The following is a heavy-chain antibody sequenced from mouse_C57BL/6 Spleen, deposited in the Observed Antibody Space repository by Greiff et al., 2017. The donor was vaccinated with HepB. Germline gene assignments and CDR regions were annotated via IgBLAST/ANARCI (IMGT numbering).Heavy chain of an antibody. V-gene: IGHV1-76*01. D-gene: IGHD1-1*01. CDR2: IYPGSGNT. CDR1: GYTFTDYY. Sequence: QVQLKQSGAELVRPGASVKLSCKASGYTFTDYYINWVKQRPGQGLEWIARIYPGSGNTYYNEKFKGKATLTAEKSSSTAYMQLSSLTSEDSAVYFCAREYLIYYYGSSSSWFAYWGQGTLVTVSA. CDR3: AREYLIYYYGSSSSWFAY. J-gene: IGHJ3*01.